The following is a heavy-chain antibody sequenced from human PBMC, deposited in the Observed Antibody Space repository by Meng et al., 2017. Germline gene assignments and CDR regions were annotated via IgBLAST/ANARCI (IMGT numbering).Heavy chain of an antibody. Sequence: ASVKVSCKASGYTFTSYYMHWVRQAPGQGLEWMGIINPSGGSTSYAQKFQGRVTMTTDTSTSTAYMELRSLRSDDTAVYYCARDIVVVPAAMFEGMDVWGQGTTVTVSS. CDR3: ARDIVVVPAAMFEGMDV. CDR2: INPSGGST. J-gene: IGHJ6*02. CDR1: GYTFTSYY. D-gene: IGHD2-2*01. V-gene: IGHV1-46*01.